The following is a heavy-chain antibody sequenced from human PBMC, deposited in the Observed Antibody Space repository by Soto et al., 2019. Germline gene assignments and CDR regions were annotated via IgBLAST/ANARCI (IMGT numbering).Heavy chain of an antibody. CDR3: ARDLVGHRGSIDY. D-gene: IGHD2-21*01. CDR2: IWYDGSNK. Sequence: QVQLVESGGGVVQPGRSLRLSCAASGFTFSSYGMHWVRQAPGKGLEWVAVIWYDGSNKYYADSVKGRFTISRDNSKNTLYLQMNSLRAEDTAVYYCARDLVGHRGSIDYWGQGTLVTVSS. CDR1: GFTFSSYG. J-gene: IGHJ4*02. V-gene: IGHV3-33*01.